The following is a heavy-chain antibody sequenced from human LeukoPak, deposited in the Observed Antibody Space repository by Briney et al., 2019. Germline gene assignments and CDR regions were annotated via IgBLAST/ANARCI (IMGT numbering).Heavy chain of an antibody. J-gene: IGHJ6*03. V-gene: IGHV1-2*02. CDR3: ARGGYGSGSYYSKYYYYYYMDV. Sequence: ASVKVSCKASGYTFTSYYMHWVRQAPGQGLEWMGWINPNSGGTNYAQKFQGRVTMTRDTSISTAYMELSRLRSDDTAVYYCARGGYGSGSYYSKYYYYYYMDVWGKGTTVTVSS. D-gene: IGHD3-10*01. CDR2: INPNSGGT. CDR1: GYTFTSYY.